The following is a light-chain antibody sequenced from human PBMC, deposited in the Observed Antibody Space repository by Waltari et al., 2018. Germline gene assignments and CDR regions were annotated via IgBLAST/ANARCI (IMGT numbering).Light chain of an antibody. Sequence: EIVLTQSPGTLSLSPGERATLSCRASQSIRSDSLAWYQQKPGQAPRLLIYGASTRATGIPDRCRGSGSGTDFTLTISRLEPEDFAVYSCQQYGRSPSTFGPGTRLEIK. J-gene: IGKJ5*01. CDR1: QSIRSDS. CDR2: GAS. CDR3: QQYGRSPST. V-gene: IGKV3-20*01.